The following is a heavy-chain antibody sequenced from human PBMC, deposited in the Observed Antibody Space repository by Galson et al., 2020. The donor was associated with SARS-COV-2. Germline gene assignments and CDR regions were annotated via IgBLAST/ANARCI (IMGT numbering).Heavy chain of an antibody. CDR1: GYTFTDYY. CDR2: INPNSGAT. Sequence: ASVKVSCKASGYTFTDYYIHWVRQAPGQGLEWMGRINPNSGATKHAQKFEGRVTMTRDTSIHTAYMELNRVTYDDTVVYYCARGYGMDVWGQGTTVTVSS. CDR3: ARGYGMDV. J-gene: IGHJ6*02. V-gene: IGHV1-2*05.